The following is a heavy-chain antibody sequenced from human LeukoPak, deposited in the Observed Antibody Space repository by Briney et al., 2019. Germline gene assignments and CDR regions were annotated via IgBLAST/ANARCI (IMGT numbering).Heavy chain of an antibody. V-gene: IGHV1-24*01. J-gene: IGHJ6*02. CDR3: ATAGGYYDLWDYYYGMDV. Sequence: ASVKVSCKVSGYTLTELSMHWVRQAPGKGLEWMGGFDPEDGETIYAQKFQGRVTMTEDTSTDTAYMELSSLRSEDTAVYYCATAGGYYDLWDYYYGMDVWGQRTTVTVSS. CDR1: GYTLTELS. D-gene: IGHD3-22*01. CDR2: FDPEDGET.